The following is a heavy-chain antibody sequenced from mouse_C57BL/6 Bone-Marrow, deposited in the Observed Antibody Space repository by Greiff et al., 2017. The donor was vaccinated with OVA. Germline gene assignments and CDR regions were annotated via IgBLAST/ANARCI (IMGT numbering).Heavy chain of an antibody. D-gene: IGHD2-1*01. V-gene: IGHV5-4*03. CDR2: ISDGGSYT. J-gene: IGHJ1*03. Sequence: EVMLVESGGGLVKPGGSLKLSCAASGFTFSSYAMSWVRQTPEKRLEWVATISDGGSYTYYPDNVKGRFTISRDNAKNNLYLQMSHLKSEDTAMYYCASPYGNYWYFDVWGTGTTVTVSS. CDR3: ASPYGNYWYFDV. CDR1: GFTFSSYA.